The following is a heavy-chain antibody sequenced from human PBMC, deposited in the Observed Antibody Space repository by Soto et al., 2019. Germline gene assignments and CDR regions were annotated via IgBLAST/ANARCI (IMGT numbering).Heavy chain of an antibody. J-gene: IGHJ4*02. Sequence: QVQLVESGGGVVQPGRSLRLSCAASGFTFSSYGMHWARQAPGKGLEWVAVIWYDGSNKYYADSVKGRFTISRDNSKNTLYLQMNSLRAEDTAVYYCARGRGNYGPFDYWGQGTLVTVSS. V-gene: IGHV3-33*01. CDR1: GFTFSSYG. D-gene: IGHD1-7*01. CDR3: ARGRGNYGPFDY. CDR2: IWYDGSNK.